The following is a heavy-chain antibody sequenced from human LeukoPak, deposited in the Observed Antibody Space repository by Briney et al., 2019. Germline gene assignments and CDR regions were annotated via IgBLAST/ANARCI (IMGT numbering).Heavy chain of an antibody. CDR1: GFTFHNFA. J-gene: IGHJ6*03. Sequence: PGGSLRLSCVASGFTFHNFAMHWVRQAPGKGLEWVAVISNDERNKYYTDSVKGRFTISRDNSKNTLYLQMNSLRAEDTAVYYCARVSVGVVVPAAITLGYYYYMDVWGKGPTVAVSS. CDR2: ISNDERNK. D-gene: IGHD2-2*02. CDR3: ARVSVGVVVPAAITLGYYYYMDV. V-gene: IGHV3-30*14.